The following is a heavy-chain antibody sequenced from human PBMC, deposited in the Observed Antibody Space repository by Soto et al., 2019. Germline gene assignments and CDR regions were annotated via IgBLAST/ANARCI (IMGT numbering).Heavy chain of an antibody. Sequence: QSQTLSLTCAISGDSVSSNSAAWNWIRQSPSRGLEWLGRTYYRSTWYNDYAVSVKSRITINPDTSKNQFSLQLNSVTPEDTAVYYCARDQTVSGTNWFHPWGQGTLVTVSS. CDR3: ARDQTVSGTNWFHP. J-gene: IGHJ5*02. CDR2: TYYRSTWYN. D-gene: IGHD6-19*01. CDR1: GDSVSSNSAA. V-gene: IGHV6-1*01.